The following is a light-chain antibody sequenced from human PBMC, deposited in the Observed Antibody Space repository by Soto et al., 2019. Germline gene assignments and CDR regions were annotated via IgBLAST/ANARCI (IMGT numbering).Light chain of an antibody. J-gene: IGKJ1*01. CDR3: RT. CDR1: QSVSSSY. Sequence: EIVLTQSPGTLSLSPGERATLSCRASQSVSSSYLAWYQQKPGQAPRLLIYGASSRATGIPDRFSGSGSGTDFTLTISRLEPEDFAVYYSRTFDQGTKVEIK. V-gene: IGKV3-20*01. CDR2: GAS.